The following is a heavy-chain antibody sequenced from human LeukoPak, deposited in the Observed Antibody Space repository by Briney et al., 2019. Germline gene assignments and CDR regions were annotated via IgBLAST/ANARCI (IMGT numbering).Heavy chain of an antibody. V-gene: IGHV4-38-2*02. CDR2: IYHSGST. CDR1: GYSINSDYY. CDR3: ARGPHIVVVTAINTNWFDP. J-gene: IGHJ5*02. Sequence: PSETLSLTCTVSGYSINSDYYWGWIRQPPGKGLEWIGSIYHSGSTYYNPSLKSRVTISVDTSKNQFSLKLSSVTAADTAVYYCARGPHIVVVTAINTNWFDPWGQGTLVTVSS. D-gene: IGHD2-21*02.